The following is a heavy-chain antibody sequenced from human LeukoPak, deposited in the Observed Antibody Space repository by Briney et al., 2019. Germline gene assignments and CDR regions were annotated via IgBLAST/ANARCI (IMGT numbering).Heavy chain of an antibody. J-gene: IGHJ3*02. CDR1: GDSISSYY. CDR2: FYYSGST. CDR3: ARVGHFWSGYTNRGAFDI. V-gene: IGHV4-59*12. D-gene: IGHD3-3*02. Sequence: SETLSLTCTVSGDSISSYYWSWIRQSPGKGLEWIGYFYYSGSTNYNPSLKSRVTISVDTSKNQFSLTVSSVTAADTAVYYCARVGHFWSGYTNRGAFDIWGQGTMVTVSS.